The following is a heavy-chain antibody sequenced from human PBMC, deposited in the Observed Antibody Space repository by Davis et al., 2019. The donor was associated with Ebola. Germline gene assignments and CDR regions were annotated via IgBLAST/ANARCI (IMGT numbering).Heavy chain of an antibody. CDR2: IYPGDSDA. CDR1: GYTFAQYW. D-gene: IGHD3-10*01. Sequence: PGGSLRLSCKGSGYTFAQYWLGWVRQKPGSGLEWMGIIYPGDSDARYSPSVQGQVTFSVDKSTSTAYLQWSSLKASDTAVYYCTRRMVRDGLDVWGQGTTVTVSS. V-gene: IGHV5-51*01. J-gene: IGHJ6*02. CDR3: TRRMVRDGLDV.